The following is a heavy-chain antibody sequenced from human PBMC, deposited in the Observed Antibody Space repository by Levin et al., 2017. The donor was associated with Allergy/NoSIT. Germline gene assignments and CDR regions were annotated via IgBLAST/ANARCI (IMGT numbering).Heavy chain of an antibody. CDR1: GFAFNTYS. V-gene: IGHV3-21*01. D-gene: IGHD5-18*01. CDR3: ARVRSGYSYGYGAFDI. Sequence: PGGSLRLSCEASGFAFNTYSMDWVRRAPGRGLEWVSSITSTSSYIYYGDSLKGRFTISRDNAKNSLYLQMNSLRAEDTAVYYCARVRSGYSYGYGAFDIWGHGTMVTVSS. J-gene: IGHJ3*02. CDR2: ITSTSSYI.